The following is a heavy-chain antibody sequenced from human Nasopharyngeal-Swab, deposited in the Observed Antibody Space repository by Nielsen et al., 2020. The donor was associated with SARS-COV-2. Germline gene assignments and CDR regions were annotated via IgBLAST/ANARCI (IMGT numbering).Heavy chain of an antibody. D-gene: IGHD4-17*01. V-gene: IGHV3-30*03. CDR1: GFTFSSYG. CDR3: ARPYYGAYYYGMDV. Sequence: GGSLRLSCAASGFTFSSYGMHWVRQAPGKGLEWVAVISYDGSNKYYADSVKGRFTISRDNSKNTLYLQMNSLRAEDTAVYYCARPYYGAYYYGMDVWGQGTTVTVSS. J-gene: IGHJ6*02. CDR2: ISYDGSNK.